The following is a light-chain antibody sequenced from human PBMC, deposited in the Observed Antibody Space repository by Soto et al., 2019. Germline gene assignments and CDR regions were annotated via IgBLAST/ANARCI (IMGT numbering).Light chain of an antibody. J-gene: IGKJ4*01. CDR3: QQRSNWPT. V-gene: IGKV3-11*01. Sequence: TQSPATLSASTGERATLSCRASQSVSSYLAWYQQKPGQAPRLLIYDASNRATGIPARFSGSGSGTGFTLTISMLAPEYFAVYYCQQRSNWPTFGGGTKVDIK. CDR1: QSVSSY. CDR2: DAS.